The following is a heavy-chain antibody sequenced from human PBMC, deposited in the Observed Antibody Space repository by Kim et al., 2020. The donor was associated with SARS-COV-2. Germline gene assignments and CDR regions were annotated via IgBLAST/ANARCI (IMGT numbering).Heavy chain of an antibody. CDR2: VHHSGST. CDR3: SRQGGIYYGMDV. V-gene: IGHV4-59*08. CDR1: GGSIRNYY. J-gene: IGHJ6*02. Sequence: SETLSLTCTVSGGSIRNYYWNWIRQSPGKGLEWIGYVHHSGSTNFNPSLKSRVTMSITPSKNQFSLRLQSVTAADTALYYCSRQGGIYYGMDVWGQGTT.